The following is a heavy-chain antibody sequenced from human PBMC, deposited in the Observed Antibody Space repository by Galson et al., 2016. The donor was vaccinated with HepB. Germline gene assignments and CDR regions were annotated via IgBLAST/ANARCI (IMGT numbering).Heavy chain of an antibody. V-gene: IGHV4-59*01. CDR1: GGSISTYY. J-gene: IGHJ5*02. D-gene: IGHD4-17*01. CDR2: IYYTGNT. CDR3: ARFASTVTFNWFDP. Sequence: SETLSLTCTVSGGSISTYYWSWNRQPPGKGLEWIGYIYYTGNTNYNPSLKSRVTISVDTSKNQFSLKLTFVTAADTAVYYCARFASTVTFNWFDPWGQGTLVTVSS.